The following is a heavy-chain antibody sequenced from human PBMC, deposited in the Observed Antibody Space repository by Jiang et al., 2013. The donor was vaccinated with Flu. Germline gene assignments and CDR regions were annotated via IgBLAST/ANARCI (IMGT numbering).Heavy chain of an antibody. D-gene: IGHD4-23*01. V-gene: IGHV4-31*03. Sequence: GLVKPSQTLSLTCTVSGGSISSGGYYWSWIRQHPGKGLEWIGYIYYSGSTYYNPSLKSRVTISVDTSKNQFSLKLSSVTAADTAVYYCARVTQLSGYGALVSSPPDYWGQGTLVTVSS. CDR3: ARVTQLSGYGALVSSPPDY. CDR2: IYYSGST. CDR1: GGSISSGGYY. J-gene: IGHJ4*02.